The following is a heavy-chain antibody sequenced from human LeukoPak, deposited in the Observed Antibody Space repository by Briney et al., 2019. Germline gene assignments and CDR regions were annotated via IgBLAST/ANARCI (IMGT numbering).Heavy chain of an antibody. D-gene: IGHD2-15*01. Sequence: SETLSLTCAVYGGSFSGYYWSWVGQPPGKGLEWIGEINHIGSTNYNPSLKSRVTISVDTSKNQFSLKLSSVPPADTAVYYCARGYCCGGSWYLFDYWGQETLVTVSS. CDR2: INHIGST. V-gene: IGHV4-34*01. CDR1: GGSFSGYY. CDR3: ARGYCCGGSWYLFDY. J-gene: IGHJ4*02.